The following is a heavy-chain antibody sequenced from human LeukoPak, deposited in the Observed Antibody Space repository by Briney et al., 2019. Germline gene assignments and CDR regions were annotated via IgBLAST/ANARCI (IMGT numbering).Heavy chain of an antibody. CDR2: IISSGTTI. CDR3: ARHSSGWSFDY. V-gene: IGHV3-11*04. J-gene: IGHJ4*02. CDR1: GFTFSDYY. Sequence: GGSLRLSCAASGFTFSDYYMTWIRQAPGKGLEWLSYIISSGTTIFYADSVKGRFTVSRDNAKNSLYLQVNSLRAEDTAVYYCARHSSGWSFDYWRKGTLVTVSS. D-gene: IGHD3-22*01.